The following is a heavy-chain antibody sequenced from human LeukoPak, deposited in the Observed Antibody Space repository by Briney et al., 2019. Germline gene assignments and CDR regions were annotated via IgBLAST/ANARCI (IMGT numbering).Heavy chain of an antibody. D-gene: IGHD6-19*01. V-gene: IGHV3-43*02. CDR2: IKGNGDTT. CDR1: GFTFHNYA. CDR3: AKDIGSGWSFDY. J-gene: IGHJ4*02. Sequence: GGSLRLSCAASGFTFHNYAMHWVRQAPGKGLEWVSLIKGNGDTTYNADSVKGRFAISRDNSKNSLYLQINSLRTEDTALYYCAKDIGSGWSFDYWGQGTLVTVSS.